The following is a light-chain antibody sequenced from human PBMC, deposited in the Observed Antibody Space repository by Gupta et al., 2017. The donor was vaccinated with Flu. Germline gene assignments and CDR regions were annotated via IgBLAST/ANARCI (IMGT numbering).Light chain of an antibody. CDR2: DAS. CDR3: QQRSIWPQVT. V-gene: IGKV3-11*01. CDR1: QGLVND. J-gene: IGKJ5*01. Sequence: ATLSLSAGERAPRPCRASQGLVNDLAWYQQKPGQAPRLLIYDASNRATGIPARFSGSGSGTDFTLTISSLEPEDFAVYYCQQRSIWPQVTFGQGTRLDIK.